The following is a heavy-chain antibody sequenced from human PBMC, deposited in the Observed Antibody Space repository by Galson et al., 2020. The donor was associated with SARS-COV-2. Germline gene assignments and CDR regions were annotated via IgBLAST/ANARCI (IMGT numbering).Heavy chain of an antibody. CDR3: ARVGGASRPGAINALDA. CDR1: GASISSDGYY. Sequence: SETLSLTCTVSGASISSDGYYWSWIRPRPGKGLEWIGYIYYSGDNFPNPSVSSPITISLDTNENRFFLRLSFVTVADTASYYCARVGGASRPGAINALDACSQGTMGAVSS. V-gene: IGHV4-31*01. J-gene: IGHJ3*01. D-gene: IGHD2-2*02. CDR2: IYYSGDN.